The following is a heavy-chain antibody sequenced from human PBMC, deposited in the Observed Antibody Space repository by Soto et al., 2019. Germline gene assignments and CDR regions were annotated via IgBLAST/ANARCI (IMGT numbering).Heavy chain of an antibody. CDR3: AREGDYGGNFRFYAFDI. CDR1: GASVSTGY. V-gene: IGHV4-4*08. Sequence: SETLSLTCTVSGASVSTGYWSWIRQPPGKGLEWIGFMYFGGSFNYNPSLTSRATISVDTSKNQFSLKLSSVTAADTAVYYCAREGDYGGNFRFYAFDIWGQGTMVTVSS. J-gene: IGHJ3*02. CDR2: MYFGGSF. D-gene: IGHD4-17*01.